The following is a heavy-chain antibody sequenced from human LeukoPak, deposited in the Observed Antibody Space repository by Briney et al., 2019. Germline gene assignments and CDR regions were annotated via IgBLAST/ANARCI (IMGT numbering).Heavy chain of an antibody. CDR2: ISFSGNSI. Sequence: GGSLRLSCAASGFIFSSYEMNWVRQAPGKGLEWVAFISFSGNSIYYADSVKGRFTISRDNARNSLYLQMSSLRAEDTAVYYCARRAGAYSHPYDYWGQGTLVTVSS. CDR1: GFIFSSYE. V-gene: IGHV3-48*03. D-gene: IGHD4/OR15-4a*01. J-gene: IGHJ4*02. CDR3: ARRAGAYSHPYDY.